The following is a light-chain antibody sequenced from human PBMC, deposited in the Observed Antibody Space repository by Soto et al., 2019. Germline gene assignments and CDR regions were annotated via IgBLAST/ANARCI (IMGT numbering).Light chain of an antibody. V-gene: IGKV2-28*01. Sequence: DIVMTQSPLSLPVTPGEPASISCRSSQSLLHSNGYNYLDWYLQKPGQSPQLLIYLVSNRASGVPDRFSGSGSGTDFTLKISRVEAEDVEVDDGMQDLQTPITFGQGTRLEIK. J-gene: IGKJ5*01. CDR1: QSLLHSNGYNY. CDR2: LVS. CDR3: MQDLQTPIT.